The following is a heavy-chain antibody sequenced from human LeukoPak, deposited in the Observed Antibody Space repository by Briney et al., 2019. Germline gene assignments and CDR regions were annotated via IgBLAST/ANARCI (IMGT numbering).Heavy chain of an antibody. CDR1: GLTFSDYA. CDR3: AKDYSDSRVADVFFEY. V-gene: IGHV3-23*01. J-gene: IGHJ4*02. CDR2: FTSGFTP. Sequence: PGGSLRLSCAASGLTFSDYAMSWFRQAPGKGLEWVSGFTSGFTPHYADSVKGRFTISRDNSKNTFHLQLNSLRAEDTAVYYCAKDYSDSRVADVFFEYWGQGTLVTVSS. D-gene: IGHD2-15*01.